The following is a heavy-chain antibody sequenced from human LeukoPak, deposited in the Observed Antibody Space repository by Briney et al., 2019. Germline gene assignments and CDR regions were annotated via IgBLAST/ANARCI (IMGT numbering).Heavy chain of an antibody. D-gene: IGHD2-21*02. Sequence: SETLSLTCTVSGGSISSGGYYWSWIRQPPGKGLEWIGEINHSGSTNYNPSLKSRVTISVDTSKNQFSLKLSSVTAADTAVYYCARGRRAGGGGDSNSDFDYWGQGTLVTVSS. V-gene: IGHV4-39*07. J-gene: IGHJ4*02. CDR2: INHSGST. CDR1: GGSISSGGYY. CDR3: ARGRRAGGGGDSNSDFDY.